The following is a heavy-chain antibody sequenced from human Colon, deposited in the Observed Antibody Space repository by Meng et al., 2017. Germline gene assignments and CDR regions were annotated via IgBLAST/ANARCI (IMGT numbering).Heavy chain of an antibody. CDR1: VCTFRTYC. CDR2: IIPNSGTT. CDR3: ARANYNYDSTGSLDY. J-gene: IGHJ4*01. D-gene: IGHD3-22*01. Sequence: FSVTVSRQACVCTFRTYCIIWLRQAPGQGLEWMGVIIPNSGTTHHAQNFQGRVTITADDSTSTAYMELNSLRSEDTAVYYCARANYNYDSTGSLDYWGQGTLVTVSS. V-gene: IGHV1-69*13.